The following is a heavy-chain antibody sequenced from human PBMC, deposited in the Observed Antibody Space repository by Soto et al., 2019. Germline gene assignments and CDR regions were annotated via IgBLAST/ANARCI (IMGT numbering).Heavy chain of an antibody. D-gene: IGHD2-2*03. CDR2: IYYSGST. V-gene: IGHV4-31*03. CDR1: GCSISSSSYY. CDR3: ARTGERWILGYYFDY. Sequence: PSETLSLTCTVSGCSISSSSYYWGWIRQPPGKGLEWIGYIYYSGSTYYNPSLKSRVTISVDTSKNQFSLKLSSVTAADTAVYYCARTGERWILGYYFDYWGQGTLVTVSS. J-gene: IGHJ4*02.